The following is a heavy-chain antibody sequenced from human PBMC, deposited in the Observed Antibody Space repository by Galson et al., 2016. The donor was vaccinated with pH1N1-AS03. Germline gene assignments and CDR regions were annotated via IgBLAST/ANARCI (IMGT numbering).Heavy chain of an antibody. CDR1: GFTFSSYA. D-gene: IGHD6-19*01. V-gene: IGHV3-23*01. J-gene: IGHJ4*02. CDR3: AKDKEAVADRRGYFFDD. Sequence: SLRLSCAASGFTFSSYAMSWVRQAPGKGLEWVASIIGAGGVPYYAGSVKGRFAVSRDTSENTVYLQLDRLRAEDTAVYYGAKDKEAVADRRGYFFDDWGQGTLVTVSS. CDR2: IIGAGGVP.